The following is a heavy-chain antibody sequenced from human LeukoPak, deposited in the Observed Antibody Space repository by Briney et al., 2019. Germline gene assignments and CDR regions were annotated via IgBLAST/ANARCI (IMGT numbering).Heavy chain of an antibody. V-gene: IGHV3-53*01. CDR1: GFSVSLNY. Sequence: GASLTLSCAASGFSVSLNYMNWVRQAPGKGLEWVSILYSGSDTYYADSVKGRFTISRDSSKNMLFLHMNSLRAEDTAVYYCARVGDHFHWYLDLWGRGTLVTVSS. D-gene: IGHD3-3*02. CDR3: ARVGDHFHWYLDL. J-gene: IGHJ2*01. CDR2: LYSGSDT.